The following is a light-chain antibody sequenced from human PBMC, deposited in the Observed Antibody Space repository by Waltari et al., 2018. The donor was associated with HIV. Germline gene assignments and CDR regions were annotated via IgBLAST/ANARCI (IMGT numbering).Light chain of an antibody. J-gene: IGLJ3*02. V-gene: IGLV1-44*01. Sequence: QSVLTQAPSASGTPGQRVTISCSGSSSNIVSTTVDWYQKLQGMAPKLLIYSNNQRPSGVPDRFSGSKSGTSASLAISGLQSEDEADYYCAAWDDSLNGPVFGGGTKLTVL. CDR1: SSNIVSTT. CDR2: SNN. CDR3: AAWDDSLNGPV.